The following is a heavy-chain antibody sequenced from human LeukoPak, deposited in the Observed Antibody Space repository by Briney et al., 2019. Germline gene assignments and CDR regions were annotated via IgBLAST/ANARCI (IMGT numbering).Heavy chain of an antibody. Sequence: GGSLRLSCAASGFTFSSYGMHWVRQAPGKGLEWVSSISSSSSYIYYADSVKGRFTISRDNAKNSLYLQMNSLRAEDTAVYYCARAAENYGGRFDSWGQGTLVTVSS. D-gene: IGHD3-16*01. CDR2: ISSSSSYI. J-gene: IGHJ4*02. CDR1: GFTFSSYG. V-gene: IGHV3-21*01. CDR3: ARAAENYGGRFDS.